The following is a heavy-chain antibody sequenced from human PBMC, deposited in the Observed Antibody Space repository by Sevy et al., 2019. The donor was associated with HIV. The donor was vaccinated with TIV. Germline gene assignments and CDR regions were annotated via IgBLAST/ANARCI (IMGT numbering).Heavy chain of an antibody. CDR1: GFTFSSYG. J-gene: IGHJ3*02. V-gene: IGHV3-33*01. CDR3: ARDSTMIVVVIDAFDI. CDR2: IWYDGSNK. D-gene: IGHD3-22*01. Sequence: GGSLRLSCVASGFTFSSYGMHWVRQAPGKGLEWVAVIWYDGSNKYYADSVKGRFTISRDNSKNTLYLQMNSLRAEDTAVYYCARDSTMIVVVIDAFDIWGQGTMVTVSS.